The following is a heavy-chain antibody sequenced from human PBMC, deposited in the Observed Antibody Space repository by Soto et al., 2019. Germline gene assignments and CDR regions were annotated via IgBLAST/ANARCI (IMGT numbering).Heavy chain of an antibody. CDR2: IYHSGST. D-gene: IGHD6-6*01. Sequence: SETLSLTCAVSGYSISSGYYWGWIRQPPGKGLEWIGSIYHSGSTYYNPSLKSRVTISVDTSKNQFSLKLSSVTAADTAVYYCARARGLEYSSSPFDYWGQGTMVTVYS. CDR1: GYSISSGYY. V-gene: IGHV4-38-2*01. CDR3: ARARGLEYSSSPFDY. J-gene: IGHJ4*02.